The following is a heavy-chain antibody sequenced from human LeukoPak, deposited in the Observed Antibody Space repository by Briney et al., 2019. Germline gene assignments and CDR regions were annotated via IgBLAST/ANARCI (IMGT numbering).Heavy chain of an antibody. D-gene: IGHD2-15*01. Sequence: GGSLRPSCVASGFTFSSYAMSWVRQAPGKGLEWVSVIGSGGSDTHYADSVKGRFTISRDNSKTTLYLQMNSLRAEDTALYYCAKYFSTSASRNFDSWGQGILVSVSS. CDR3: AKYFSTSASRNFDS. V-gene: IGHV3-23*01. CDR1: GFTFSSYA. J-gene: IGHJ4*02. CDR2: IGSGGSDT.